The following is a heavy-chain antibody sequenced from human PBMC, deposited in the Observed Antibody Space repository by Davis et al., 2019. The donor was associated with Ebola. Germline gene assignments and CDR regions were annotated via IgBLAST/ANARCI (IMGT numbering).Heavy chain of an antibody. CDR3: ARQESLYGWSDY. V-gene: IGHV5-51*01. Sequence: GESLKISCKGSGYGFADYWIAWVRQTPGKGLAWMGIIYAGDSDSRYSPSFEGQVIISVDRSINTAYLQWRSLRASDTAIYYCARQESLYGWSDYWGQGTLVTVSS. D-gene: IGHD2-8*01. CDR1: GYGFADYW. CDR2: IYAGDSDS. J-gene: IGHJ4*02.